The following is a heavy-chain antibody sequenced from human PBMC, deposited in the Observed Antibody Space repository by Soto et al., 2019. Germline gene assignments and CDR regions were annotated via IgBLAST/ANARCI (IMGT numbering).Heavy chain of an antibody. V-gene: IGHV1-69*01. CDR2: IIPIFGTA. Sequence: QVQLVQSGAEVKKPGSSVKVSCKASVGTFSSYAISWVRQAPGQGLEWRGGIIPIFGTANYEQKFQGRVKITADESTSTAYMELSSLRSEDTAVYYCARDSGSYHGWGQGTLVTVSS. CDR3: ARDSGSYHG. J-gene: IGHJ4*02. CDR1: VGTFSSYA. D-gene: IGHD1-26*01.